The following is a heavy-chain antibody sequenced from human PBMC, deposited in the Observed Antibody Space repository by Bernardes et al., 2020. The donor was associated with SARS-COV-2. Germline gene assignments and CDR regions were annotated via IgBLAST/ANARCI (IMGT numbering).Heavy chain of an antibody. D-gene: IGHD2-15*01. CDR1: GFSVSAYW. J-gene: IGHJ4*02. CDR3: ARDFGGNFDY. V-gene: IGHV3-74*01. Sequence: GGSLRLSCAASGFSVSAYWMHWVRQAPGEGLVWVARINEDGRVINYADSVRGRFTIYRDIADNKLYLQMKSLRADDTAAYYCARDFGGNFDYWGQGTLVTVSS. CDR2: INEDGRVI.